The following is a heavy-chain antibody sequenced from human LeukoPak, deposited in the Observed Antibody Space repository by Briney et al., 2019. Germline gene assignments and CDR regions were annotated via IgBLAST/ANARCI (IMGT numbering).Heavy chain of an antibody. V-gene: IGHV1-2*02. CDR3: ARGSVAGTINFDY. J-gene: IGHJ4*02. Sequence: ASVKVSCKASGYTFTSYGISWVRQAPGQGPEWMGWINPNSGGTNYAQKFQGRVTMTRDTSISTAYMELSRLRSDDTAVYYCARGSVAGTINFDYWGQGTLVTVSS. D-gene: IGHD6-19*01. CDR1: GYTFTSYG. CDR2: INPNSGGT.